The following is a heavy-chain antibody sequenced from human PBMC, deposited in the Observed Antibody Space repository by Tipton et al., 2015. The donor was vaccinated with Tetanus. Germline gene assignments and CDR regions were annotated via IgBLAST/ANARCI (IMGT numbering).Heavy chain of an antibody. D-gene: IGHD2/OR15-2a*01. CDR1: GGSFSGYY. Sequence: TLSLTCAVYGGSFSGYYLTWIRQPPGKGLEWIGYIYYSGSTYYNPSLKSRVTISIDTSKNQFSLRLSSVAAADTAVYYCSSSPGNHYLAFFDYWGRGTLVPVSS. V-gene: IGHV4-30-4*08. CDR3: SSSPGNHYLAFFDY. J-gene: IGHJ4*02. CDR2: IYYSGST.